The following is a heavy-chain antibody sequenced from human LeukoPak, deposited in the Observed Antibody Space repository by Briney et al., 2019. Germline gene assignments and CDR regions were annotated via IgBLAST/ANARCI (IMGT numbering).Heavy chain of an antibody. CDR1: GFTFSNYW. CDR2: ISYDGSNK. CDR3: ARDQTYYYDSSGYYFFDY. Sequence: GGSLRLSCAVSGFTFSNYWMSWVRQAPGKGLEWVAVISYDGSNKYYADSVKGRFTISRDNSKNTLYLQMNSLRAEDTAVYYCARDQTYYYDSSGYYFFDYWGQGTLVTVSS. J-gene: IGHJ4*02. D-gene: IGHD3-22*01. V-gene: IGHV3-30-3*01.